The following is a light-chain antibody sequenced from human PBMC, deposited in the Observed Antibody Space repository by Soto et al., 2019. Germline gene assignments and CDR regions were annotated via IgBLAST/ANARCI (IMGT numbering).Light chain of an antibody. CDR1: QSITSW. CDR3: QQVESYPST. J-gene: IGKJ4*01. V-gene: IGKV1-5*01. Sequence: DIQITQSPSTLSASVGARVPITCRASQSITSWLAWYQQKPGKAPNLLIYDASSLQSGVPSRFSGSGFGTDFTLTITSLQPEDFATYYCQQVESYPSTFGGGTKVDIK. CDR2: DAS.